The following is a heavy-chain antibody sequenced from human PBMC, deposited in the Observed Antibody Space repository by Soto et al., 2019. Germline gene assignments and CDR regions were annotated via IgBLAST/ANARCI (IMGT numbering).Heavy chain of an antibody. CDR1: GFTVSSNY. D-gene: IGHD2-15*01. Sequence: GGSLRLSCAASGFTVSSNYMSWVRQAPGKGLEWVSVIYSGGSTYYADSVKGRFTISRENSKNTLYLQMNSLRAEDTAVYYCARRLGAATGAYYYYYYMDVWGKGTTVTVSS. CDR2: IYSGGST. V-gene: IGHV3-66*01. CDR3: ARRLGAATGAYYYYYYMDV. J-gene: IGHJ6*03.